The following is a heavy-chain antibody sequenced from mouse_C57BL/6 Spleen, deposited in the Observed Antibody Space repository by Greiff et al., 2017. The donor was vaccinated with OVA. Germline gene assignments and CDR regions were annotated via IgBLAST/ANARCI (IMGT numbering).Heavy chain of an antibody. CDR1: GYTFTSYD. V-gene: IGHV1-85*01. CDR3: ARSGYGSSYVGFAY. Sequence: VKLMESGPELVKPGASVKLSCKASGYTFTSYDINWVKQRPGQGLEWIGWIYPRDGSTKYNEKFKGKATLTVDTSSSTAYMELHSLTSEDSAVYFCARSGYGSSYVGFAYWGQGTLVTVSA. CDR2: IYPRDGST. J-gene: IGHJ3*01. D-gene: IGHD1-1*01.